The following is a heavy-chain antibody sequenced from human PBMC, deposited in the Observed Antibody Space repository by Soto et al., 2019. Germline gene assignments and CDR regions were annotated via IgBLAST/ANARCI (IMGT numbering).Heavy chain of an antibody. CDR3: AMASTPTAGWANWFDR. D-gene: IGHD6-13*01. CDR2: IHYCGST. Sequence: QVQLQESGPGLVEPSQTLSLTCTVSGGSISGEGYYWSWIRQYSGRGLEWIGYIHYCGSTYYNPSVKSLVIISVDPSKPQSFLNLRSVTAADTAVYYCAMASTPTAGWANWFDRWGQGTVGTVSS. CDR1: GGSISGEGYY. J-gene: IGHJ5*02. V-gene: IGHV4-31*01.